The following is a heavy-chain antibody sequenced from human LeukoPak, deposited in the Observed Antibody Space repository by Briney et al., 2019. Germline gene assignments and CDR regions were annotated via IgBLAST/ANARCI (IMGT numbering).Heavy chain of an antibody. CDR1: GGSISSGDYY. CDR2: IYYSGST. J-gene: IGHJ5*02. V-gene: IGHV4-30-4*01. Sequence: SQTLSLTCTVSGGSISSGDYYWSWIRQPPGKGLEWIGYIYYSGSTYYNPSLKSRVTISVDTSKNQISLKLSSVTAADTAVYYCAREDYDSSGLKFDPWGQGTLVTVSS. CDR3: AREDYDSSGLKFDP. D-gene: IGHD3-22*01.